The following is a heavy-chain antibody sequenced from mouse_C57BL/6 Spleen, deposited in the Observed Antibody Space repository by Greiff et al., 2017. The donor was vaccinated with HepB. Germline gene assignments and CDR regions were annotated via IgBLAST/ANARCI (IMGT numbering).Heavy chain of an antibody. CDR1: GYTFTDYY. Sequence: QVHVKQSGAELVRPGASVKLSCKASGYTFTDYYINWVKQRPGQGLEWIARIYPGSGNTYYNEKFKGKATLTAEKSSSTAYMQLSSLTSEDSAVYFCARRGNYDYDGFAYWGQGTLVTVSA. D-gene: IGHD2-4*01. V-gene: IGHV1-76*01. CDR2: IYPGSGNT. J-gene: IGHJ3*01. CDR3: ARRGNYDYDGFAY.